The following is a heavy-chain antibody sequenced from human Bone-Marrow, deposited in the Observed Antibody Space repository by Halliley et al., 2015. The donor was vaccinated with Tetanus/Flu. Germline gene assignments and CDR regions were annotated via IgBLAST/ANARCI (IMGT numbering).Heavy chain of an antibody. Sequence: SLRLSCAASGFTFSRSAVHWVRQAPGKGLAWVALISYDGSDRYYADSVRGRFTISRDNSKNTLYLQMNNLRPEDTAVYYCARGSSGWFTAFDVWGQGTLVTVSS. J-gene: IGHJ3*01. D-gene: IGHD6-19*01. CDR1: GFTFSRSA. CDR2: ISYDGSDR. CDR3: ARGSSGWFTAFDV. V-gene: IGHV3-30-3*01.